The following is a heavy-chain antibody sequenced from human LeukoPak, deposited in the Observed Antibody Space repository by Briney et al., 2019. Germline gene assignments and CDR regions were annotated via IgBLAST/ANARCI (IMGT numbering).Heavy chain of an antibody. D-gene: IGHD6-13*01. CDR1: GFTFSDYY. Sequence: GGSLRLSCAASGFTFSDYYMSWVRQAPGKGLQWVSYISSSGNTIHYADSVKGRFTISRDNAKNSLYLQMSSLRAEDTAVYYRAGSMAAAYFDYWGRGTRVTASS. J-gene: IGHJ4*02. CDR2: ISSSGNTI. V-gene: IGHV3-11*01. CDR3: AGSMAAAYFDY.